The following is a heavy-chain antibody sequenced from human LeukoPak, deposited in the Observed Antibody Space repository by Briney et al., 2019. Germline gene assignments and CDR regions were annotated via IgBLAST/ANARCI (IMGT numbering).Heavy chain of an antibody. Sequence: PGGSLRLSCAASGFTFVSNAMSWVRQAPGKGLEWVAGISDSGGSTNYADSVKGRFTISRDNAKNTLYQQMNSLRAEDTAVYFCAKRGVVIRVILVGFHKQAYYFDSWGQGALVTVSS. V-gene: IGHV3-23*01. CDR1: GFTFVSNA. J-gene: IGHJ4*02. CDR3: AKRGVVIRVILVGFHKQAYYFDS. D-gene: IGHD3-10*01. CDR2: ISDSGGST.